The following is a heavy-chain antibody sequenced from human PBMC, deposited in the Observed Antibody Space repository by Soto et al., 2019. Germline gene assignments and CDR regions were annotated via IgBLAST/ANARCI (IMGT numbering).Heavy chain of an antibody. D-gene: IGHD7-27*01. V-gene: IGHV4-4*02. Sequence: SETLSLTCAVSGDSISRSVWWTWVRQPPGKGLEWIGEVFHNGDTNYNPSLKSRVTMSVDRSTNDFSLKVTSVTAADTAIYYCARKAWVRFDYWGQGALVTVSS. CDR1: GDSISRSVW. CDR3: ARKAWVRFDY. J-gene: IGHJ4*02. CDR2: VFHNGDT.